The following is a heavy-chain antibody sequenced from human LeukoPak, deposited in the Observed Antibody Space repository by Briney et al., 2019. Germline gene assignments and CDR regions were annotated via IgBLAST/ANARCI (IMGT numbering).Heavy chain of an antibody. Sequence: GRSLRLSCAASGFTFSSYGMHWVRQAPGKGLEWVAVIWYDGSDKYYADSVKGRFTISRDNSKNTLYLQMNSLRADDTAVYYCARVPVWYSSSWYGDYWGQGTLVTVSS. D-gene: IGHD6-13*01. CDR3: ARVPVWYSSSWYGDY. CDR1: GFTFSSYG. V-gene: IGHV3-33*01. CDR2: IWYDGSDK. J-gene: IGHJ4*02.